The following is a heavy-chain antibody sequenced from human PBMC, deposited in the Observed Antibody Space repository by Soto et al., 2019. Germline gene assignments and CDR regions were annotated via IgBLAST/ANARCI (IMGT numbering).Heavy chain of an antibody. D-gene: IGHD2-21*02. V-gene: IGHV4-61*08. CDR2: TYNNGRT. CDR1: GGSIRGGGYS. Sequence: SETLCLSFAVSGGSIRGGGYSWSLIRQPPXKGLEWIGYTYNNGRTIYNPYLKRRVTISVDTSKNQFSLKMNSVTAADTAVYYCERDLWGYCGADCYPLDVWGQGTMVTVSS. J-gene: IGHJ6*02. CDR3: ERDLWGYCGADCYPLDV.